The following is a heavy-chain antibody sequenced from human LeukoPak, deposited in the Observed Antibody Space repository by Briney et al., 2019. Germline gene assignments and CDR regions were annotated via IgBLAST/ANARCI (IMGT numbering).Heavy chain of an antibody. V-gene: IGHV1-8*01. CDR2: MNPNSDNT. J-gene: IGHJ4*02. CDR1: GYTFTSYD. CDR3: ASVFAFGLVPAPRTLGY. D-gene: IGHD2-2*01. Sequence: GASVKVSCKASGYTFTSYDINWVRQATGQGLEWMGWMNPNSDNTGYAQKFQDRVTMTRNTSISTAYMELSSLRSEDTAVYYCASVFAFGLVPAPRTLGYWGQGTLVTVPS.